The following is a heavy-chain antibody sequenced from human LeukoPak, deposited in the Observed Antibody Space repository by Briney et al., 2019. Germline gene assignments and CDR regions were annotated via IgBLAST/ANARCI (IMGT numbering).Heavy chain of an antibody. CDR3: AREYCSGGSCRYGY. V-gene: IGHV3-53*01. CDR2: IYSGGST. Sequence: QTGGSLRLSCAASGFTVSSNYMSWVRQAPGKGLEWVSVIYSGGSTYYADSVKGRYTISRDNSKNTLYLQMNSLRAEDTAVYYCAREYCSGGSCRYGYWGQGTLVTVSS. J-gene: IGHJ4*02. CDR1: GFTVSSNY. D-gene: IGHD2-15*01.